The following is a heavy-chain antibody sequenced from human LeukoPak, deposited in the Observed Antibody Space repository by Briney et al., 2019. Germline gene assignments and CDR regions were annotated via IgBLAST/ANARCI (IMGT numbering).Heavy chain of an antibody. CDR1: GYTFTSYD. Sequence: ASVKVSCKASGYTFTSYDINWVRQATGQGLEWMGWMNPNSGNTGYAQEFQGRVTMTRNTSISTAYMELSSLRSEDTAVYYCARVGLLWFGELLNGMDVWGQGTTVTVSS. J-gene: IGHJ6*02. D-gene: IGHD3-10*01. CDR2: MNPNSGNT. V-gene: IGHV1-8*01. CDR3: ARVGLLWFGELLNGMDV.